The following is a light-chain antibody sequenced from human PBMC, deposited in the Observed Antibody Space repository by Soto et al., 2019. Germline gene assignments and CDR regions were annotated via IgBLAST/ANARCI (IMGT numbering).Light chain of an antibody. CDR1: SGDVGDYNY. V-gene: IGLV2-11*01. CDR2: DVI. Sequence: QLVLTQPRSVSGSPGQSVTISCTGTSGDVGDYNYVSWYQQHPGKAPKLVIYDVIKRPSGVPDRFSGSKSGSTASLTISGLQTEDEADYYCCSYAGSYTLYVFGTGTKLTVL. J-gene: IGLJ1*01. CDR3: CSYAGSYTLYV.